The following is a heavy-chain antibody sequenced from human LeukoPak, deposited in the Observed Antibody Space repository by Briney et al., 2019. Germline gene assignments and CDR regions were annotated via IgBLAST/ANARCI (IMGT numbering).Heavy chain of an antibody. V-gene: IGHV3-23*01. CDR1: GFTFSDYA. CDR3: AKGGKWDVTPFDY. CDR2: ISGGGGST. Sequence: GGSLRLSCAASGFTFSDYAMSWVRQAPGKGLEWVSTISGGGGSTYYADSVKGRFTISRDNSKNTLYLQVNSLRAEDTAVYYCAKGGKWDVTPFDYWGQGTLVTVSS. D-gene: IGHD1-26*01. J-gene: IGHJ4*02.